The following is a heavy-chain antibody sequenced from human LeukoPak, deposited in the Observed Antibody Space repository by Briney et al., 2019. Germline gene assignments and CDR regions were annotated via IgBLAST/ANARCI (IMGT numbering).Heavy chain of an antibody. CDR1: GGSISSYY. CDR3: ARRRGSSSWYRDNLFDP. J-gene: IGHJ5*02. CDR2: IYYSGST. Sequence: SETLSLTCTVSGGSISSYYWSWIRQPPGKGLEWIGYIYYSGSTNYNPSLKSRVTISVDTSKNQFSLKLSSVTAADTAVYYCARRRGSSSWYRDNLFDPWAQGTLVTVSS. V-gene: IGHV4-59*01. D-gene: IGHD6-13*01.